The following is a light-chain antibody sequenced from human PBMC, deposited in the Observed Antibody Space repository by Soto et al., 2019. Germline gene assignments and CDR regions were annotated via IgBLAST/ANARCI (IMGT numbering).Light chain of an antibody. CDR2: GAS. CDR3: QHYGRSPIT. J-gene: IGKJ5*01. V-gene: IGKV3-20*01. CDR1: QSVNSR. Sequence: EIVLTQSPGTLSLSPGERATLSVRASQSVNSRLAWYQHKPGQAPRLLISGASSRATGIPDRFSGSGSATDFTLTISRLEPEDFALYYCQHYGRSPITFGQGTRLEI.